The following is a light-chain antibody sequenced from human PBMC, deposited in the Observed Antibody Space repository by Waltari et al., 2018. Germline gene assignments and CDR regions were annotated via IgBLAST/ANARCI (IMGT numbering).Light chain of an antibody. CDR2: GNN. CDR3: QSFDNMLSGGVV. V-gene: IGLV1-40*01. Sequence: QSVLTQPPSVSGTPGQRVTISCSGRTSNTGAGHDVHWYPHLPGTSPKLLIYGNNNRPSGVPDRFSGSKSGTSASLAITGLQADDEADYFCQSFDNMLSGGVVFGGGTKLAVL. CDR1: TSNTGAGHD. J-gene: IGLJ2*01.